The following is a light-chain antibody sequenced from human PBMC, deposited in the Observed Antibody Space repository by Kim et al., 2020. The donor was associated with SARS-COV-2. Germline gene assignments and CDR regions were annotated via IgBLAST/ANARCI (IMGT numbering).Light chain of an antibody. J-gene: IGLJ3*02. CDR3: AAWDDSLNGWV. V-gene: IGLV1-44*01. CDR1: CPTLGSNT. CDR2: SNN. Sequence: GRGRTFSFSGRCPTLGSNTVNWSQQLPGTAPKLLIYSNNQRPSGVPDRFSGSKSGTSASLAISGLQSEDEADYYCAAWDDSLNGWVFGGGTQLTVL.